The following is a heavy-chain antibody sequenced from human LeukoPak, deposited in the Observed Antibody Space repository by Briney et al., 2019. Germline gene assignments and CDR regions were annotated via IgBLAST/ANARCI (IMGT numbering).Heavy chain of an antibody. V-gene: IGHV4-34*01. D-gene: IGHD3-10*01. CDR2: INHSGST. Sequence: SETLSLTCAVYGGSFSGYYWSWIRQPPGKGLEWIGEINHSGSTNYNPSLKSRVTISVDTSKNQFSLKLSSVTAADTAVYYCARLGGSYGSGSCSHWFDPWGQGTLVTVSS. CDR1: GGSFSGYY. CDR3: ARLGGSYGSGSCSHWFDP. J-gene: IGHJ5*02.